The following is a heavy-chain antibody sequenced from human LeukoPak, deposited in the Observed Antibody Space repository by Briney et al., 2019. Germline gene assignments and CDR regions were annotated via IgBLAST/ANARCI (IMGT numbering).Heavy chain of an antibody. J-gene: IGHJ4*02. V-gene: IGHV1-3*03. CDR3: ARMAVVVED. CDR1: GYTFTSYA. Sequence: ASVQVSFKASGYTFTSYAMHWARPAPGQRVAWMGWINGGNGNTRYSQDFQGRLTITRDTSANTAYMELSSLRSEDMAVYYCARMAVVVEDWGQGTLVTVSS. CDR2: INGGNGNT. D-gene: IGHD2-15*01.